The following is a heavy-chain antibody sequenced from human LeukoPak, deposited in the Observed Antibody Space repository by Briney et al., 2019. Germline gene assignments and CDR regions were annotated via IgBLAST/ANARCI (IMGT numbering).Heavy chain of an antibody. D-gene: IGHD1-1*01. CDR1: GGSFSGYY. Sequence: PSETLSLTCAVYGGSFSGYYWSWIRQPPGKGLEWIGEINHSGSTNYNPSLKSRVTISVDTSKNQFSLQLNSVTPEDTAVYYCARGDMGRVRDGTLYYYYGMDVWGQGTTVTVSS. J-gene: IGHJ6*02. CDR3: ARGDMGRVRDGTLYYYYGMDV. CDR2: INHSGST. V-gene: IGHV4-34*01.